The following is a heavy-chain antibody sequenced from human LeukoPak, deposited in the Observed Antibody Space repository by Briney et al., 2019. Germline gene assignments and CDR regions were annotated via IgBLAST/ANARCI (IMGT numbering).Heavy chain of an antibody. J-gene: IGHJ4*02. CDR1: GFTFSSYAMH. CDR3: ASSDMFRVYYFDY. D-gene: IGHD3-10*02. Sequence: GSLRLSCSASGFTFSSYAMHWVRQAPGKGLEWIGSIYYRGSTYYNPSLKSRVTISVDTSKNQFSLKLTSVTAADTAVCYCASSDMFRVYYFDYWGQGTLVTVSS. V-gene: IGHV4-59*05. CDR2: IYYRGST.